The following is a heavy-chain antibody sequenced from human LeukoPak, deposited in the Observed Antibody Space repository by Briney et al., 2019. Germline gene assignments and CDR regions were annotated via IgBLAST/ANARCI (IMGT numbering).Heavy chain of an antibody. Sequence: SETLSLTCTVSGDSISSSSYYWGWIRQPPGKGLEWIGSIYYSGSTYYNPSLKSRVTISVDTSKKQFSLKLRSVTAADTAVYYCARGFSPRSLRGVIIPSRYDAFDIWGQGTMVTVSS. D-gene: IGHD3-10*01. J-gene: IGHJ3*02. CDR2: IYYSGST. V-gene: IGHV4-39*07. CDR1: GDSISSSSYY. CDR3: ARGFSPRSLRGVIIPSRYDAFDI.